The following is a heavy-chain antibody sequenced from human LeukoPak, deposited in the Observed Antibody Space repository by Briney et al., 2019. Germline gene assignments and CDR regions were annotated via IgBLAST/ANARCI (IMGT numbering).Heavy chain of an antibody. CDR3: AKGESSGFLDY. CDR2: ISYDGSNK. D-gene: IGHD3-22*01. V-gene: IGHV3-30*18. CDR1: GFTFSSYG. Sequence: PGRSLRLSCAASGFTFSSYGMHWVRQAPGKGLEWMAVISYDGSNKYYADSVKGRFTISRDNSKNTLYLQMNSLRAEDTAVYYCAKGESSGFLDYWGQGTLVTVSS. J-gene: IGHJ4*02.